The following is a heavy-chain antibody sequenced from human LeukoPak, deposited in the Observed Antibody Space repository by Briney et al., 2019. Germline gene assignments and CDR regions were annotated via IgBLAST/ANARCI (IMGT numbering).Heavy chain of an antibody. V-gene: IGHV3-33*01. D-gene: IGHD2-2*01. CDR1: GFSFSNYA. CDR3: ARDLAPATLDY. J-gene: IGHJ4*02. Sequence: PGGSLRLSCAASGFSFSNYAMSWVRQAPGKGLEWVAVIWYDGSNKYYADSVKGRFTISRDNSKNTLYLQMNSLRAEDTAVYYCARDLAPATLDYWGQGTLVTVSS. CDR2: IWYDGSNK.